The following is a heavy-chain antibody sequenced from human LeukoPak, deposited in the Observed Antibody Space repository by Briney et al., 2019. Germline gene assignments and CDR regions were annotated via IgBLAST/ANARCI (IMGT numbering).Heavy chain of an antibody. CDR2: ISWNSGSI. D-gene: IGHD2-8*01. Sequence: PGRSLRLSCAASGFTFDDYAMHWVRQAPGKGLEWVSGISWNSGSIGYADSVKGRFTISRDNAKNSLYLQMNSLRAEDTALYYCAKSPPRYCTNGVCYVGQYYFDYWGQGTLVTVSS. J-gene: IGHJ4*02. CDR1: GFTFDDYA. V-gene: IGHV3-9*01. CDR3: AKSPPRYCTNGVCYVGQYYFDY.